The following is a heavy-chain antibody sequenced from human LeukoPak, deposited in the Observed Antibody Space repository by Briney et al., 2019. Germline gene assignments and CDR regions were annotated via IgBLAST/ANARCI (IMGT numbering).Heavy chain of an antibody. Sequence: GGSLRLSCADSEFTFTTYAMTWVRQAPGKGLEWVSAISGSGGFTSYADSVKGRFTISRDNSKNTLYLQMNSLRAEDTAVYYCGRDGRLIQLWFDPWGQGTLVTVSS. CDR3: GRDGRLIQLWFDP. V-gene: IGHV3-23*01. CDR2: ISGSGGFT. CDR1: EFTFTTYA. J-gene: IGHJ5*02. D-gene: IGHD5-18*01.